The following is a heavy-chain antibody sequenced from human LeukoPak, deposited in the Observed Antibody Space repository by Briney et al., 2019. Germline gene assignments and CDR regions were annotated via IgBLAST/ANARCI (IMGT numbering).Heavy chain of an antibody. CDR2: INSDGSTT. CDR1: GFIFSNYW. J-gene: IGHJ4*02. Sequence: GGSLRLSCTASGFIFSNYWMHWVRQVPGKGLVWVSRINSDGSTTNYAESVRGRFTVSRDNAKNTLYLQMNSLRVEDTAAYYCVRDSGYYDYWGQGTLVTVSS. V-gene: IGHV3-74*01. CDR3: VRDSGYYDY. D-gene: IGHD6-19*01.